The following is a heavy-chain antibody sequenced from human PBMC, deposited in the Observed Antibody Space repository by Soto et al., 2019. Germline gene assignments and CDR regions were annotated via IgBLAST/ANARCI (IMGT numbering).Heavy chain of an antibody. CDR1: GGTFSSHA. J-gene: IGHJ6*02. CDR2: IIPIFGTT. Sequence: SVKVSCKASGGTFSSHAISWVRQAPGRGLEWMGGIIPIFGTTNYAQNFRARVTITADESTSTAYMELSSLTSEDTAVYYCAKDSGYYDTSGYFHWGDYGMDVWGQGTMVTVSS. CDR3: AKDSGYYDTSGYFHWGDYGMDV. V-gene: IGHV1-69*13. D-gene: IGHD3-22*01.